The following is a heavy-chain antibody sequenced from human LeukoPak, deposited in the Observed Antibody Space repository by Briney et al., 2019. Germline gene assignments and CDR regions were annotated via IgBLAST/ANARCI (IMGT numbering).Heavy chain of an antibody. D-gene: IGHD6-13*01. J-gene: IGHJ4*02. CDR1: GFTFSSYW. CDR3: ARSTGSSWYWTSPYYFDY. Sequence: GGSLRLSCAASGFTFSSYWMSWVRQAPGKGLEWVANINQDGSKKYYVDSVRGRFTISRENAKNSLYLQMNSLRAGDTAVYYCARSTGSSWYWTSPYYFDYWGQGTLVTVSS. CDR2: INQDGSKK. V-gene: IGHV3-7*01.